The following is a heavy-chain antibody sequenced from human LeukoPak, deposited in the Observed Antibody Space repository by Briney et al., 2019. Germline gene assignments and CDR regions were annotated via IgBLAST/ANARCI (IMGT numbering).Heavy chain of an antibody. CDR2: IYYSGST. Sequence: PSETLSLTCTVSGGSISSYYWSWIRQPPGKGLEWIGYIYYSGSTNYNPSLKSRVTISVDTSKNQFSLKLSSVTAADTAVYYCARQPKEWFGSVPRFDPWGQGTLVTVSS. V-gene: IGHV4-59*12. J-gene: IGHJ5*02. D-gene: IGHD3-10*01. CDR1: GGSISSYY. CDR3: ARQPKEWFGSVPRFDP.